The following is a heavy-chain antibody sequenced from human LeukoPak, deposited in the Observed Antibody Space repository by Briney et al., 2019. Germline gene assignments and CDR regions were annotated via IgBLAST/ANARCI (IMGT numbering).Heavy chain of an antibody. V-gene: IGHV3-21*01. CDR3: ARGCITIFCQYA. D-gene: IGHD3-9*01. CDR2: ISSNSAYM. J-gene: IGHJ5*02. Sequence: GGSLGLSCAASTFTFSTYDMNWVRQAPGKGLEWVSSISSNSAYMYYADSVKGRFTISRDNAKNSLYLQMNNLRAEDTAVYYCARGCITIFCQYAWGQGTLVTVSS. CDR1: TFTFSTYD.